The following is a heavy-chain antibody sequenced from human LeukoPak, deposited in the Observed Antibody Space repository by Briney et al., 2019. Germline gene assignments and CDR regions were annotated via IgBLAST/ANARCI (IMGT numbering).Heavy chain of an antibody. CDR2: INPNGGGT. D-gene: IGHD3-10*02. J-gene: IGHJ4*02. Sequence: ASVKVSSKASGYTFTGYYMHWARHAPGQGLEWMGRINPNGGGTNYTQKFQGRVTMTRDTSIRTAYMELSRLRFDDTAVYYCARGFLFVGLFHDYWGQGTLVTVSS. CDR1: GYTFTGYY. V-gene: IGHV1-2*06. CDR3: ARGFLFVGLFHDY.